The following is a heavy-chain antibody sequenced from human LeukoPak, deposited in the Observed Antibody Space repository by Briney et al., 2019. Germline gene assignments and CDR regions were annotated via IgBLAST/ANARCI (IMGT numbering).Heavy chain of an antibody. D-gene: IGHD6-19*01. V-gene: IGHV1-69*13. Sequence: ASVKVSCKASGGTFSSYAISWVRQAPGQGLEWMGGIIPIFGTANYAQKFQGRVTITADESTSTAYMELSSLRSEDTAVYYCARVQRIAVAGTPYYYYYGMDVWGQGTTVTVSS. CDR1: GGTFSSYA. J-gene: IGHJ6*02. CDR2: IIPIFGTA. CDR3: ARVQRIAVAGTPYYYYYGMDV.